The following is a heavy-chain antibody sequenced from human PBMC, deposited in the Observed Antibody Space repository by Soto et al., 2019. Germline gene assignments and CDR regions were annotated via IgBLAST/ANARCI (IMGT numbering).Heavy chain of an antibody. CDR3: ARVVCGQRFSYAGPDCYYYFGMDV. CDR1: GDTFRDYA. CDR2: IIPALATA. D-gene: IGHD5-18*01. J-gene: IGHJ6*02. Sequence: QVQLVQSGAEVKKPGSSVKVSCKASGDTFRDYAISWVRQAPGQGLEWMGGIIPALATANYAQKFQGRVTISADESMSTGYMELRRLIFEDTAVYYCARVVCGQRFSYAGPDCYYYFGMDVWGQGTTVTVPS. V-gene: IGHV1-69*11.